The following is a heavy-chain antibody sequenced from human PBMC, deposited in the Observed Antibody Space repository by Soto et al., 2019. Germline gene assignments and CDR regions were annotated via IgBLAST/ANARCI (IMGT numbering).Heavy chain of an antibody. D-gene: IGHD6-13*01. Sequence: GASVKVSCKVSGYTLTELSMHWVRQAPGQGLEWMGRIIPILGIANYAQKFQGRVTITADKSTSTAYMELSSLRSEDTAVYYCAGIAAATHYYYYYYMDVWGKGTTVTVSS. CDR2: IIPILGIA. V-gene: IGHV1-69*02. CDR3: AGIAAATHYYYYYYMDV. J-gene: IGHJ6*03. CDR1: GYTLTELS.